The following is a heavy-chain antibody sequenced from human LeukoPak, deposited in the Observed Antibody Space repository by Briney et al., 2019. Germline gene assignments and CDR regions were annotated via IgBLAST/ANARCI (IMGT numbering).Heavy chain of an antibody. D-gene: IGHD3-16*01. Sequence: GGSLRLSCAASGFTFSSYAMSWVRQAPGKGLEWISYIGSSGGGIYYSDSVKGRFIISRDNAKNSLNLQMNSLRAEDTAVYYCVRVDGYYGYWGQGTLVTVSS. CDR3: VRVDGYYGY. V-gene: IGHV3-48*04. J-gene: IGHJ4*02. CDR2: IGSSGGGI. CDR1: GFTFSSYA.